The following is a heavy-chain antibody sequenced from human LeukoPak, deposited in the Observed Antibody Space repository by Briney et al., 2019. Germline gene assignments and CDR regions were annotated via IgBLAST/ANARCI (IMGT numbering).Heavy chain of an antibody. Sequence: SQTLSLTCAISGDSVSSNSAAWNWIRQSPSRGLEWLGRTYYRSKWYNDYAVSVKSRITINPDTSKNQFSLQLNSVTPEDTAVYYCARDFGYGYRTVNWFDPWGQGTLVTVSS. D-gene: IGHD5-18*01. V-gene: IGHV6-1*01. CDR2: TYYRSKWYN. J-gene: IGHJ5*02. CDR1: GDSVSSNSAA. CDR3: ARDFGYGYRTVNWFDP.